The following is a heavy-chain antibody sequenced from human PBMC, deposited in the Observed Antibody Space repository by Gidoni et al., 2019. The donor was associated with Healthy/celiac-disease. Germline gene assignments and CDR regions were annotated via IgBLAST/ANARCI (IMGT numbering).Heavy chain of an antibody. Sequence: QVQLVQSGAEVKKPGSSVKVSCKASGGTFSSYAISWVRHAPGQGLEWMGGIIPIFGTANYAQKFQGRVTITADESTSTAYMELSSLRSEDTAVYYCARELYCSGGSCYFRTDYYYGMDVWGQGTTVTVSS. J-gene: IGHJ6*02. V-gene: IGHV1-69*01. CDR1: GGTFSSYA. D-gene: IGHD2-15*01. CDR2: IIPIFGTA. CDR3: ARELYCSGGSCYFRTDYYYGMDV.